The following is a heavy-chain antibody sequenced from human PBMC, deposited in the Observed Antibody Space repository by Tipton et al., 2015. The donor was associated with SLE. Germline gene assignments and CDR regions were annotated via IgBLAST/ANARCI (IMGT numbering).Heavy chain of an antibody. V-gene: IGHV4-38-2*01. CDR2: IYHSGTT. D-gene: IGHD3-10*02. CDR1: GYSIRSAYY. Sequence: TLSLTCSVSGYSIRSAYYWGWVRRPPGKGLEWIGTIYHSGTTYYNPSLKSRLTTSVDTSKNQDSLRLSSVTAADTAFYYCARHTGDCVRGVSDYWGQGTLVTGSS. CDR3: ARHTGDCVRGVSDY. J-gene: IGHJ4*02.